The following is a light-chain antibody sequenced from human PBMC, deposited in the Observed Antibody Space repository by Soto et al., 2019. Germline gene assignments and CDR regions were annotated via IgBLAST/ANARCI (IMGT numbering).Light chain of an antibody. CDR2: GTS. CDR3: EYYGTSIT. J-gene: IGKJ5*01. V-gene: IGKV3-20*01. CDR1: QSISNDH. Sequence: EIVLTQSPGTLSLSPGERVTLSCRASQSISNDHLAWYQQKPGQAPRLLIHGTSNRATGIPDRFSGSGSGTDFTLTFSSLEPEDFAVYYCEYYGTSITFGGGTRLEIK.